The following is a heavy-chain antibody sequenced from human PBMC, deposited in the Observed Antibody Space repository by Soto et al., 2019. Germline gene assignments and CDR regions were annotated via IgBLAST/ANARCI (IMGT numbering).Heavy chain of an antibody. CDR2: IIPILGIA. V-gene: IGHV1-69*02. Sequence: QVQLVQSGAEVKKPGSSVKVSCKASGGTFSSYTISWVRQAPGQGLEWMGRIIPILGIANYAKKFQGRVTITADKSTSTAYMELSSLRSEDTAVYYCATLIAAAGTRVDYWGQGTLVTVSS. CDR3: ATLIAAAGTRVDY. J-gene: IGHJ4*02. D-gene: IGHD6-13*01. CDR1: GGTFSSYT.